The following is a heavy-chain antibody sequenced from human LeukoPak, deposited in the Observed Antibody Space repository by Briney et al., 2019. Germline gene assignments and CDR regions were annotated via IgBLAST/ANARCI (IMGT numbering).Heavy chain of an antibody. J-gene: IGHJ4*01. V-gene: IGHV3-23*01. D-gene: IGHD6-13*01. CDR2: ISGSGGST. CDR1: GFTFSSYA. CDR3: ARDTTRAASYYFDY. Sequence: PGGSLRLSCAASGFTFSSYAMSWVRQAPGKGLEWVSAISGSGGSTYYADSVKGRFTISRDNSKNTLYLQMNSLRVEDTAVYYFARDTTRAASYYFDYWGHGTLVTVSS.